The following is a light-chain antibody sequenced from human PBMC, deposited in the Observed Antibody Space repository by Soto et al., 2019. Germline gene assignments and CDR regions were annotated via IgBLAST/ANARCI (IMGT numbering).Light chain of an antibody. J-gene: IGLJ1*01. CDR3: NSYTSTNTYV. CDR1: SSDVGGYNY. V-gene: IGLV2-14*01. CDR2: DVT. Sequence: QSALTQPASVSASPGQSITISCTGTSSDVGGYNYVSWYQQHPGKAPKVIIYDVTIRPSGVSYRFSGSKSGNTASLTISGLQAEDEADYYCNSYTSTNTYVFGTGTKVAVL.